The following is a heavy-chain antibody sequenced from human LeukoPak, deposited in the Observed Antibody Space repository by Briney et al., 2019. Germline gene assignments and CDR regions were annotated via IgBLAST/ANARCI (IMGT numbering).Heavy chain of an antibody. CDR2: IDPSDSYT. D-gene: IGHD3-9*01. Sequence: GESLRISCKGSGYSFTSYWISWVRQMPGKGLEWMGRIDPSDSYTNYSPSFQGHVTISADKSISTAYLQWSSLKASDTAMYYCARSNLPYYDILIGYYPPPYYFDYWGQGTLVTVSS. CDR1: GYSFTSYW. CDR3: ARSNLPYYDILIGYYPPPYYFDY. V-gene: IGHV5-10-1*01. J-gene: IGHJ4*02.